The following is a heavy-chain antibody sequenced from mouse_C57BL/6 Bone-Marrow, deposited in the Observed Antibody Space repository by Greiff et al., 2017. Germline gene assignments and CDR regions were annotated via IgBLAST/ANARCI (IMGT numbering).Heavy chain of an antibody. CDR1: GYAFTNYL. CDR3: ARDYYGSLWYFDV. J-gene: IGHJ1*03. CDR2: INPGSGGT. V-gene: IGHV1-54*01. D-gene: IGHD1-1*01. Sequence: QVQLKESGAELVRPGTSVKVSCKASGYAFTNYLIEWVKQRPGQGLEWIGVINPGSGGTNYNEKFKGKATLTADKSSSTAYMQLSSLTSEDSAVYFCARDYYGSLWYFDVWGTGTTVTVSS.